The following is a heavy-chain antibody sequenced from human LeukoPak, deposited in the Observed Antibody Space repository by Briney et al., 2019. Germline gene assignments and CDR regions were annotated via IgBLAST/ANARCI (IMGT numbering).Heavy chain of an antibody. CDR1: GYTFTSYD. J-gene: IGHJ6*03. CDR2: MNPNSGNT. D-gene: IGHD3-16*01. Sequence: ASVKVSCKASGYTFTSYDINWVRQATGQGLEWMGWMNPNSGNTGYAQKFQGRVTMTRNTSISTAYMELSSLRSEDTAVYYCARGRRFGGFYYYYMDVWGKGTTVTISS. V-gene: IGHV1-8*01. CDR3: ARGRRFGGFYYYYMDV.